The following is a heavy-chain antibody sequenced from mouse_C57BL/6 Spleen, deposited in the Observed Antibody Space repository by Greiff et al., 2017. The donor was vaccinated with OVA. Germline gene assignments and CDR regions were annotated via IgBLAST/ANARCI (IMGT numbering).Heavy chain of an antibody. CDR3: VRPKFFYYYGSSYEYFDV. CDR1: GFSFNTYA. J-gene: IGHJ1*03. CDR2: IRSKSNNYAT. D-gene: IGHD1-1*01. Sequence: EVQGVESGGGLVQPKGSLKLSCAASGFSFNTYAMNWVRQAPGKGLEWVARIRSKSNNYATYYADSVKDRFTISRDDSESMLYLQMNNLKTEDTAMYYCVRPKFFYYYGSSYEYFDVWGTGTTVTVSS. V-gene: IGHV10-1*01.